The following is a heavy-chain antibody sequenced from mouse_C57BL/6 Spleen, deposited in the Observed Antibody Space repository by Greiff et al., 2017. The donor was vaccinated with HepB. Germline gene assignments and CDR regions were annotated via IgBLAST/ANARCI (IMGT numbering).Heavy chain of an antibody. V-gene: IGHV5-9-1*02. CDR3: TRGGTTVGGYFDV. D-gene: IGHD1-1*01. Sequence: VQLKESGEGLVKPGGSLKLSCAASGFTFSSYAMSWVRQTPEKRLEWVAYISSGGDYIYYADTVKGRFTISRDNARNTLYLQMSSLKSEDTAMYYCTRGGTTVGGYFDVWGTGTTVTVSS. CDR2: ISSGGDYI. CDR1: GFTFSSYA. J-gene: IGHJ1*03.